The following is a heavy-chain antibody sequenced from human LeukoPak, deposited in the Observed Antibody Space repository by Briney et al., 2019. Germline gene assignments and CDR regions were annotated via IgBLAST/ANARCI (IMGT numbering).Heavy chain of an antibody. CDR1: GITLSNYG. D-gene: IGHD6-13*01. CDR2: ISDSGGST. V-gene: IGHV3-23*01. J-gene: IGHJ4*02. CDR3: ARTVRSSSWAEYYFDY. Sequence: GGSLRLSCAVSGITLSNYGMSWVRQAPGKGLEWVAGISDSGGSTYYADSVKGRFTISRDNSKNTLYLQMNSLRAEDTAVYYCARTVRSSSWAEYYFDYWGQGTLVTVSS.